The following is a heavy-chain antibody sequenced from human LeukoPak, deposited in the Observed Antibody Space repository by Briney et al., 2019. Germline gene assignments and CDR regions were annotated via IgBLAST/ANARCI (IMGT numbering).Heavy chain of an antibody. Sequence: PPETLSLTCTVSGGSISSYYWSWIRQPPGKGLEWIGYIYYSGSTNYNPSLKSRVAISVDTSKNQFSLKLSSVTAADTAVYYCARVWYGKTDYWGQGTLVTFSS. J-gene: IGHJ4*02. D-gene: IGHD3-16*01. CDR3: ARVWYGKTDY. V-gene: IGHV4-59*08. CDR1: GGSISSYY. CDR2: IYYSGST.